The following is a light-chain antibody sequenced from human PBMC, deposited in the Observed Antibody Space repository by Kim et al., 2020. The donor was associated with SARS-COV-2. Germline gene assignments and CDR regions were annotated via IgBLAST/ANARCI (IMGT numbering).Light chain of an antibody. V-gene: IGLV3-21*03. CDR1: NIGSKS. CDR3: QVWDSSSYHPVV. Sequence: PGKTARITCGGNNIGSKSVHWYQQKSGQAPVLVVYDDSDRPSGIPERFSGSKSGNTATLTISRVEAGDEADYYCQVWDSSSYHPVVFGGGTQLTVL. CDR2: DDS. J-gene: IGLJ2*01.